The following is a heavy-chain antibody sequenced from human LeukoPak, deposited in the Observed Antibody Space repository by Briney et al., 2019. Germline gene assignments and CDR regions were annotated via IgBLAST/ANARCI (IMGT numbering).Heavy chain of an antibody. D-gene: IGHD1-26*01. CDR2: ISGSGGST. V-gene: IGHV3-23*01. CDR1: GFTFSSYA. CDR3: AKDLSGGIVGATLDY. J-gene: IGHJ4*02. Sequence: GGSLRLSCAASGFTFSSYAMSRVRQAPGKGLEWVSAISGSGGSTYYADSVKGRFTISRDNSKNTLYLQMNSLRAEDTAVYYCAKDLSGGIVGATLDYWGQGTLVTVSS.